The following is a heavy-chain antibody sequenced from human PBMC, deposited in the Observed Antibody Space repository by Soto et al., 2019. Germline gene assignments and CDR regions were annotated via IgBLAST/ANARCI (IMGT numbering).Heavy chain of an antibody. CDR2: ISWDGSST. CDR3: ARDREDYYDSSGYYDY. D-gene: IGHD3-22*01. CDR1: GFTFDDYS. V-gene: IGHV3-43*01. Sequence: GGSLRLSCAASGFTFDDYSMHWVRQVPGWGLEWVSLISWDGSSTYYADSVKGRFTISRDNSKNSLYLQMNSLRTEDTALYYCARDREDYYDSSGYYDYWGQGTLVTVSS. J-gene: IGHJ4*02.